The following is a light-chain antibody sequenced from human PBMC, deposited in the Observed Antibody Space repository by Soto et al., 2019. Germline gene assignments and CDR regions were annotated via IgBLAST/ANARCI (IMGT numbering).Light chain of an antibody. V-gene: IGKV3-15*01. Sequence: EIVMTQSPATLSVSPGERATLSCRASQSVSSNLAWYQQKPGQAPRLLIYCASTRATGIPARFSGSGSGTEFTLTISSLQSEDFAVYYCQQYNNWEKTFGQGTKVEIK. J-gene: IGKJ1*01. CDR1: QSVSSN. CDR3: QQYNNWEKT. CDR2: CAS.